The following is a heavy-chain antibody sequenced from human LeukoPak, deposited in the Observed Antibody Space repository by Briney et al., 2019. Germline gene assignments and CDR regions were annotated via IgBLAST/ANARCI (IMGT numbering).Heavy chain of an antibody. J-gene: IGHJ3*02. CDR2: ISGSGGST. V-gene: IGHV3-23*01. CDR1: GFTFSSYA. D-gene: IGHD6-19*01. Sequence: TGGSLRLSCAASGFTFSSYAMSWVRQAPGKGLEWVSAISGSGGSTYYADSVKGRLTISRDNAKNTLSLQMNSLRAEDTAVYYCAKKSLAVAGYEAFDIWGQGTMVTVSS. CDR3: AKKSLAVAGYEAFDI.